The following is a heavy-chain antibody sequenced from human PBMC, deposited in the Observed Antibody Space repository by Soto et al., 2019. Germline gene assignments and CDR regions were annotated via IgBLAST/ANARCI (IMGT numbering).Heavy chain of an antibody. CDR1: GYTFTSYG. V-gene: IGHV1-18*01. CDR2: ISAYNGNT. CDR3: ARRYCSGGSCYSNWFDP. D-gene: IGHD2-15*01. Sequence: ASVKVSCTASGYTFTSYGISWVRQAPGQGLEWMGWISAYNGNTNYAQKLQGRVTMTTDTSTSTAYMELRSLRSDDTAVYYCARRYCSGGSCYSNWFDPWGQGTLVTVSS. J-gene: IGHJ5*02.